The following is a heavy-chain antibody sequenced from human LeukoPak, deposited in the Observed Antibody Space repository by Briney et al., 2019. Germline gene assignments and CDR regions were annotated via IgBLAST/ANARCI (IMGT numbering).Heavy chain of an antibody. J-gene: IGHJ5*02. V-gene: IGHV1-2*02. CDR1: GYTFTGYY. Sequence: ASVKLSCKASGYTFTGYYMHWVRQAPGQGLEWMGWINPNSGGTNYAQKVQGRVTMTRDTSISTAYVELNRLTSDDTAVYYGAENWFDPWGQGTLVTVSS. CDR2: INPNSGGT. CDR3: AENWFDP.